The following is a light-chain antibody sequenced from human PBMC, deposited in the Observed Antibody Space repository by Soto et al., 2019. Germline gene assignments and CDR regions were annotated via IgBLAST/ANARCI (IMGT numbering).Light chain of an antibody. CDR1: QSISSW. CDR3: QQYYSYPLT. CDR2: EAS. J-gene: IGKJ4*01. V-gene: IGKV1-5*03. Sequence: DIQMTQSPSALSASVGDRVTITCRASQSISSWLAWYQQKPAEAPKLLIYEASTLESGVSSRFSGSGSGTEFTLTLSSLQPDDFATYYCQQYYSYPLTFGGGTKVEIK.